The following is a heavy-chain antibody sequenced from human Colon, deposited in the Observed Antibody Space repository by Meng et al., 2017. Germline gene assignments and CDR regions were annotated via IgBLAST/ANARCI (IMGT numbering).Heavy chain of an antibody. CDR2: IHHTGSV. V-gene: IGHV4-4*02. CDR3: ARGEQWEENYFDY. J-gene: IGHJ4*02. D-gene: IGHD1-26*01. CDR1: GGSISSGNW. Sequence: QVQLQESGPGLVKPSGTLSLTCAVSGGSISSGNWWSWVRQPPGKGLEWIGEIHHTGSVNYNPSLKSRVTMSVDKSQNHFSLKLSGVTAADTAVYFCARGEQWEENYFDYWGQGTLVTVSS.